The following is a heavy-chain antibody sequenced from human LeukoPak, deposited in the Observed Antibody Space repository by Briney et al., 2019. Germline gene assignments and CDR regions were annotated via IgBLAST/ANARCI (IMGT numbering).Heavy chain of an antibody. CDR2: INHSGST. J-gene: IGHJ5*02. V-gene: IGHV4-34*01. D-gene: IGHD2-2*01. CDR3: AAGYCSSTSCSNWWFDP. Sequence: PSETLSLTCAVYGGSFSGYYWSWIRQPPGKGPEWIGEINHSGSTNYNPSLKSRVTISVDTSKNQFSLKLSSVTAADTAVYYCAAGYCSSTSCSNWWFDPWGQGTLVTVSS. CDR1: GGSFSGYY.